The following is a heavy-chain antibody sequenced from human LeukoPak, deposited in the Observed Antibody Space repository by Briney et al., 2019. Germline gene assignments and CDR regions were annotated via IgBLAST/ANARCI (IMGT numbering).Heavy chain of an antibody. CDR1: GGSFSGYY. D-gene: IGHD2-15*01. Sequence: SETLSLTCAVYGGSFSGYYWSWIRQLPGKGLEWIGEINHSGSTNYNPSLKSRVTISVDTSKNQFSLKLSSVTAADTAVYYCAREGVVGAYGHFDYWGQGTLVTVSS. CDR2: INHSGST. V-gene: IGHV4-34*01. J-gene: IGHJ4*02. CDR3: AREGVVGAYGHFDY.